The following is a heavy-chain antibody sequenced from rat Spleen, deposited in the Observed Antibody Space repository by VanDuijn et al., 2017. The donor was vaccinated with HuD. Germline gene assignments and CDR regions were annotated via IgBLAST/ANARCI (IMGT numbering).Heavy chain of an antibody. D-gene: IGHD4-4*01. CDR3: ARRNSGIFDY. V-gene: IGHV5-29*01. J-gene: IGHJ2*01. CDR2: ISYDGSST. Sequence: EVQLVESGGGLVQPGRSLKLSCAAAGFTFSNYGMAWVRQAPTKGLEWVATISYDGSSTYYRDSVKGRSTISRDNAKSTLYLQMDSLRSEDTATYYCARRNSGIFDYWGQGVMVTVSS. CDR1: GFTFSNYG.